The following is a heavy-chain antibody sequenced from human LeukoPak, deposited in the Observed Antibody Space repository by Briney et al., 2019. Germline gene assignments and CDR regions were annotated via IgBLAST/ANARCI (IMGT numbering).Heavy chain of an antibody. Sequence: SETLSLTCTVSGGSINNYYWSWIRQPAGKGLEWIGRIYTRGSTNYNPSLKSRVTISVDTSKNQFSLKLSSVTAADTAVYYCASSTFRAGYYDILTGYYAYYYYYMDVWGKGTTVTASS. J-gene: IGHJ6*03. CDR1: GGSINNYY. D-gene: IGHD3-9*01. CDR3: ASSTFRAGYYDILTGYYAYYYYYMDV. CDR2: IYTRGST. V-gene: IGHV4-4*07.